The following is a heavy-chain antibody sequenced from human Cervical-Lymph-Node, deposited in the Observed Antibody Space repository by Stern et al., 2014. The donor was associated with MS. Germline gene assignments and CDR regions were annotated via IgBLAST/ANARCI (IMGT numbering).Heavy chain of an antibody. CDR1: GYTFINYA. CDR3: ARQYTSGWYGDY. D-gene: IGHD6-19*01. CDR2: INAGIGNT. Sequence: VQLVESGAEVKKPGASVKVSCKASGYTFINYAMHWVRQAPGQRLEWMGWINAGIGNTKYSQKFQGRVTITRDTSASTAYMELSSLKSEDTAVYYCARQYTSGWYGDYWGQGTLVTVSS. V-gene: IGHV1-3*01. J-gene: IGHJ4*02.